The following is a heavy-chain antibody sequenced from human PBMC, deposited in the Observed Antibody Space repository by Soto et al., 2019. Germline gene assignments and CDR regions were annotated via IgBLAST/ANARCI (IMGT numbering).Heavy chain of an antibody. Sequence: SETLSLTCTVSGGSISSSSYYWGWIRQPPGKGLAWIGSIYYSGSTYYNPSLKSRVTISVDTSKNQFSLKLSSVTAADTAVYYCASSYYDSSGYNWFDPWGQGTLVTVSS. CDR1: GGSISSSSYY. V-gene: IGHV4-39*01. D-gene: IGHD3-22*01. CDR2: IYYSGST. J-gene: IGHJ5*02. CDR3: ASSYYDSSGYNWFDP.